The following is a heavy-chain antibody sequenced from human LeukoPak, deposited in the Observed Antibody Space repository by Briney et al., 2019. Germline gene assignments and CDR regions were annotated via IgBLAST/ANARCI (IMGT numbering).Heavy chain of an antibody. CDR2: IRYDGSNK. Sequence: PGGFLRLSCAVSGFMFSSYGVHWVRQAPGKGLEWVAFIRYDGSNKYYADSVKGRFTISRDNSKNTLYLQMNSLRAEDTAVYYCAKDSDILTGYYNRIDYWGQGTLVTVSS. D-gene: IGHD3-9*01. V-gene: IGHV3-30*02. J-gene: IGHJ4*02. CDR1: GFMFSSYG. CDR3: AKDSDILTGYYNRIDY.